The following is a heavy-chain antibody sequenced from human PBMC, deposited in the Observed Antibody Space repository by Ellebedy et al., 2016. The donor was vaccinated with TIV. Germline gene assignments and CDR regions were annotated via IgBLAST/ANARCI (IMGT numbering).Heavy chain of an antibody. V-gene: IGHV1-18*04. CDR3: ARDLDSPSGYDAYFDY. D-gene: IGHD5-12*01. Sequence: AASVKVSCKASGYTFTSYGISWVRQAPGQGLEWMGWINPNSGGTNYAQKLQGRVTMTTDTSTSTAYMELRSLRSDDTAVYYCARDLDSPSGYDAYFDYWGQGTLVTVSS. J-gene: IGHJ4*02. CDR1: GYTFTSYG. CDR2: INPNSGGT.